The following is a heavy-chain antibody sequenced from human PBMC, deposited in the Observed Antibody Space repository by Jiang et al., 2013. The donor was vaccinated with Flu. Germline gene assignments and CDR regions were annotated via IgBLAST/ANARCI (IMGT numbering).Heavy chain of an antibody. CDR2: GSST. V-gene: IGHV3-74*01. Sequence: GSSTSYADSVKGRFTISRDNAKNTLYLQMNSLRAEDTAVYYCARLVVPAATLDYWGQGTLVTVSS. J-gene: IGHJ4*02. D-gene: IGHD2-2*01. CDR3: ARLVVPAATLDY.